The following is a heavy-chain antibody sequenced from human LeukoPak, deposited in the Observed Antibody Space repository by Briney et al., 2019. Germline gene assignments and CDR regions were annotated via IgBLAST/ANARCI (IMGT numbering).Heavy chain of an antibody. CDR1: GGSISSGGYS. V-gene: IGHV4-30-2*01. J-gene: IGHJ4*02. CDR2: IYHSGST. CDR3: ARGTLGYDY. D-gene: IGHD2-15*01. Sequence: PSETLSLTCAVSGGSISSGGYSWSWIRPPPGKGLEWIGYIYHSGSTYYNPSLKSRVTISVDRSKNQFSLKLSSVTAADTAVYYCARGTLGYDYWGQGTLVTVSS.